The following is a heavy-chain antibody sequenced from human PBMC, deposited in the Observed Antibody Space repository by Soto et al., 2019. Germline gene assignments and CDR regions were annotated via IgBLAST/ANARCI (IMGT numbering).Heavy chain of an antibody. CDR3: ARKEIGVGATSHYYYGMDV. CDR1: GYTFTGYY. CDR2: INPNSGGT. D-gene: IGHD1-26*01. J-gene: IGHJ6*02. Sequence: EASVKVSCKASGYTFTGYYMHWVRQAPGQGLEWMGWINPNSGGTNYAQKFQGRVTMTRDTSISTAYMELSRLRSDDTAVYYCARKEIGVGATSHYYYGMDVWGQGTTVTVSS. V-gene: IGHV1-2*02.